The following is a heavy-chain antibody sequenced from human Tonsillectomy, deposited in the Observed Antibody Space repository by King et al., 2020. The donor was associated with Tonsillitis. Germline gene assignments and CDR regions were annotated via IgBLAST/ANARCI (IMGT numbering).Heavy chain of an antibody. CDR3: SRQDYYDSSGYQENAFDI. D-gene: IGHD3-22*01. J-gene: IGHJ3*02. CDR1: GFTFSSYS. Sequence: VQLVESGGGLVKPGGSLRLSCAASGFTFSSYSMNWVRQAPGKGLEWVSSISSSSSYIYYADSVKGRFTISRDNAKNSLYLQMHSLRAEDTAVYYCSRQDYYDSSGYQENAFDIWGQGTMVTVSS. V-gene: IGHV3-21*01. CDR2: ISSSSSYI.